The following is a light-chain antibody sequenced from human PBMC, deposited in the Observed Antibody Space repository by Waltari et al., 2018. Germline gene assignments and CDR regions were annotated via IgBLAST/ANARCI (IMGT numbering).Light chain of an antibody. Sequence: EIVLTQSPATLSLSPGESATLPCRASQSIDIYLAWYQQRPGQAPRLLISDASYRATGIPARFRGSGSGTDFTLTISSLEPEDFAVYSCQQRSRWPLTVGGGTKVEL. J-gene: IGKJ4*01. CDR3: QQRSRWPLT. CDR1: QSIDIY. V-gene: IGKV3-11*01. CDR2: DAS.